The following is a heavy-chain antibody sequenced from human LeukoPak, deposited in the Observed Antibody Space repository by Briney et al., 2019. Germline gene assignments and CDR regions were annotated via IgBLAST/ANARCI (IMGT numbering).Heavy chain of an antibody. J-gene: IGHJ3*02. CDR3: ARADYDFWSGYYTLTWAFDI. Sequence: ASVKVSCKASGGTFSSYAISWVRQAPGQGLEWMGWMNPNSGNTGYAQKFQGGVTMTRNTSISTAYMELSSLRSEDTAVYYCARADYDFWSGYYTLTWAFDIWGQGTMVTVSS. V-gene: IGHV1-8*02. CDR2: MNPNSGNT. D-gene: IGHD3-3*01. CDR1: GGTFSSYA.